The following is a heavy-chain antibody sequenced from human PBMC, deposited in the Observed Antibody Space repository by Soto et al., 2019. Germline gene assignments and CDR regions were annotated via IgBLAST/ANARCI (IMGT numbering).Heavy chain of an antibody. CDR2: INHSGST. J-gene: IGHJ4*02. CDR3: AQKDYGDSDY. V-gene: IGHV4-34*01. D-gene: IGHD4-17*01. Sequence: SETLSLTCAVYGGSFSGYYWSWIRQPPGKGLEWIGEINHSGSTNYNPSLKSRVTISVDTSKNQFSLKLSSVTAADTAVYYCAQKDYGDSDYWGQGTLVTVSS. CDR1: GGSFSGYY.